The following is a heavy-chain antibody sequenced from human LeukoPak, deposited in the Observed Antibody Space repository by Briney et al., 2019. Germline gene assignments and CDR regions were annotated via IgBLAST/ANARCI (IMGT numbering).Heavy chain of an antibody. Sequence: ASVKASCKASGGTFSSYAISWVRQAPGQGLEWMGGIIPIFGTANYAQKFQGRVTITADESTSTAYMELSSLRSEDTAVYYCARGQTWIQLWSNFDYWGQGTLVTVSS. V-gene: IGHV1-69*13. CDR2: IIPIFGTA. D-gene: IGHD5-18*01. CDR1: GGTFSSYA. CDR3: ARGQTWIQLWSNFDY. J-gene: IGHJ4*02.